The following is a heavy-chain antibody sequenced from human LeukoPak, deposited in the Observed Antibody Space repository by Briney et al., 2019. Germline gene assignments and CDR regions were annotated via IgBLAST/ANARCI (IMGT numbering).Heavy chain of an antibody. D-gene: IGHD2-8*01. CDR3: ARGCMLFFSMDY. J-gene: IGHJ4*02. Sequence: GASVKVSCKSSGGTFSSYAISWVRQAPGQGLEWMGGIIPIFGTANYAQKFQGRVTITADESTSTAYMELSSLRSEDTAVYYCARGCMLFFSMDYWGQGTLVTVSS. V-gene: IGHV1-69*13. CDR1: GGTFSSYA. CDR2: IIPIFGTA.